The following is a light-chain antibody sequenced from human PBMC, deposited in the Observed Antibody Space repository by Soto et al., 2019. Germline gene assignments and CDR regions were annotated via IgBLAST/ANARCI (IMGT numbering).Light chain of an antibody. V-gene: IGLV2-23*02. CDR2: EVS. CDR3: CSYAGSSTFVAVV. CDR1: ISVVGSYNL. Sequence: QSVLTQPASVSGSPGQSITISCTGTISVVGSYNLVSWYQQHPGKAPKLMIYEVSKRPSGVSNRFSGSKSGNTASLTISGLQAENEADYYCCSYAGSSTFVAVVFGGGTKLTVL. J-gene: IGLJ2*01.